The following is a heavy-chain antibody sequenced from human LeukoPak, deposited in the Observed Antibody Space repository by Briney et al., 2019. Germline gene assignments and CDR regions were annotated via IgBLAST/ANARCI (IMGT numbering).Heavy chain of an antibody. CDR2: ISSNGGST. D-gene: IGHD4-17*01. CDR1: GFTFSSYA. CDR3: AKDLKGGLYGDYTPTEIHSDLVGFDY. Sequence: SGGSLRLSCAASGFTFSSYAMHWVRQAPGKGLEYVSAISSNGGSTYYANSVKGRFTISRDNSKNTLYLQMNSLRAEDTAVYYCAKDLKGGLYGDYTPTEIHSDLVGFDYWGQGTLVTVSS. V-gene: IGHV3-64*01. J-gene: IGHJ4*02.